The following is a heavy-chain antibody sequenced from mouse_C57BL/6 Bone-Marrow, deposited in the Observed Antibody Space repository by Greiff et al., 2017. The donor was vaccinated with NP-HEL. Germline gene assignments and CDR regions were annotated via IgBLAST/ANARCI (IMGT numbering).Heavy chain of an antibody. CDR2: IDPSDSFT. D-gene: IGHD1-2*01. V-gene: IGHV1-69*01. CDR1: GYPFTSYW. J-gene: IGHJ3*01. Sequence: VQLQQLGAELVMPGASVKLSCKVSGYPFTSYWLHWVKQRPGQGLEWFGEIDPSDSFTNYNQKFKGKSTLTVDKSSSTAYMTLSSLTTEDSAVEYGASGGNIYYGRAYWGRGNLVTVSA. CDR3: ASGGNIYYGRAY.